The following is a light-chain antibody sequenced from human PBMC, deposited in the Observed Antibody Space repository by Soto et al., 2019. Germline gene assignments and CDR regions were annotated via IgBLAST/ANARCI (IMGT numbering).Light chain of an antibody. CDR2: DAS. CDR3: QQYGSSPPT. V-gene: IGKV3-20*01. J-gene: IGKJ1*01. Sequence: EIGLTQSPGTLSLSPGERASLSCRASQSFSSSYLAWYQQIPGQAPRLLINDASRRATGIPDRFSGSGSGTDFTLTISRLEPEDFAVYYCQQYGSSPPTFGQGTKV. CDR1: QSFSSSY.